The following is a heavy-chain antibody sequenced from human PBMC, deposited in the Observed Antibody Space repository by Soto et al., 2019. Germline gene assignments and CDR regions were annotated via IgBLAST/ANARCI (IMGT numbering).Heavy chain of an antibody. Sequence: QVQLVESGGGVVQPGRSLRLSCAASGFTFSSYGMHWVRQAPGKGLEWVAVISYDGSNKYYAYSVKGRFTISRDNSKNTLYLQMNSLRAEDTAVYYCAKGSFSGFDYWGQGTLVTVSS. CDR1: GFTFSSYG. CDR2: ISYDGSNK. CDR3: AKGSFSGFDY. J-gene: IGHJ4*02. D-gene: IGHD3-10*01. V-gene: IGHV3-30*18.